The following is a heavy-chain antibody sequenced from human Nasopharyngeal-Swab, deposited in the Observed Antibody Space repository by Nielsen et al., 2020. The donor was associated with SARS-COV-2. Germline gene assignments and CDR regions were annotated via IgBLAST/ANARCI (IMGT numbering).Heavy chain of an antibody. V-gene: IGHV3-21*01. CDR2: ISSSSSYI. J-gene: IGHJ3*02. CDR1: GFTFSSYS. CDR3: ARWAHYYDSSGYYPDAFDI. D-gene: IGHD3-22*01. Sequence: GESLKISCAASGFTFSSYSMNWVRQAPGKGLEWVSSISSSSSYIYYADSVKGRFTISRDNAKNSLYLQMNSLRAEDTAVYYCARWAHYYDSSGYYPDAFDIWGQGTMVTVSS.